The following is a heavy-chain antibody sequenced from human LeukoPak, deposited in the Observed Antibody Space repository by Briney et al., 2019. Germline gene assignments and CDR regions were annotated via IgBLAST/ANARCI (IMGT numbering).Heavy chain of an antibody. V-gene: IGHV3-66*01. Sequence: PGGSLRLSCAASGFTFSSYTMNWVRQAPGKGLEWVSVFYSGGSTYYADSVKGRFTISRDNSKNTLYLQMNSLRVEDTAVYYCARGVLTGQFDYWGQGTLVTVPS. CDR1: GFTFSSYT. D-gene: IGHD3-9*01. J-gene: IGHJ4*02. CDR2: FYSGGST. CDR3: ARGVLTGQFDY.